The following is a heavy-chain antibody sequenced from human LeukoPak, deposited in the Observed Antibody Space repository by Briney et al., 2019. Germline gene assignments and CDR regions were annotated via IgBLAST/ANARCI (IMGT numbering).Heavy chain of an antibody. CDR1: GFTFSNYG. V-gene: IGHV3-30*03. CDR3: ARSMYYYEASDY. Sequence: PGGSLRLSCTASGFTFSNYGMHWVRQAPGEGLEWVAVIPYDGKIKYYADSVKGRFTISRDNSKSTLYLQMNNLRTEDTAVFYCARSMYYYEASDYWGQGTLVTVSS. D-gene: IGHD3-22*01. CDR2: IPYDGKIK. J-gene: IGHJ4*02.